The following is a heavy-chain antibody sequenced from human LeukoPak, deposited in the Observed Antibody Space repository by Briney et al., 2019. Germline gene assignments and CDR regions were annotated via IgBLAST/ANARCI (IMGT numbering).Heavy chain of an antibody. CDR3: ARGSYYDVESDY. V-gene: IGHV3-23*01. CDR1: GFTFDNYA. J-gene: IGHJ4*02. CDR2: ISGSGDGT. D-gene: IGHD1-26*01. Sequence: AGGSLRLTCTASGFTFDNYAMIWVRQASGKGLEWVSVISGSGDGTDSADSVRGRFTISRDNSKNTLYLQMNSLRAEDTAVYYCARGSYYDVESDYWGQGTLVTVSS.